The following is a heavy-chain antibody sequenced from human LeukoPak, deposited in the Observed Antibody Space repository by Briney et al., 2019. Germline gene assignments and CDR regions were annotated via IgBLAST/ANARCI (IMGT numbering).Heavy chain of an antibody. D-gene: IGHD2-2*01. J-gene: IGHJ4*02. CDR3: ARANFLYCSSTSCLFDY. V-gene: IGHV1-2*02. Sequence: ASVKVSCKASGYTFTDYYMHWVRQAPGQGFEWMGWINPNDGDTYYAQKFRGRVTMTRDTSISTAHMEVGRLRSDDTAVYYCARANFLYCSSTSCLFDYWGQGTLVTVSS. CDR1: GYTFTDYY. CDR2: INPNDGDT.